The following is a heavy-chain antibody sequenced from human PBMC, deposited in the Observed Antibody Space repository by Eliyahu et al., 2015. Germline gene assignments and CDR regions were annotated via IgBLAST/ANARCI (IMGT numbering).Heavy chain of an antibody. CDR1: GFXFSSYG. D-gene: IGHD5-24*01. V-gene: IGHV3-33*01. CDR2: IGYXGSNK. Sequence: QVQLVESGGGVVQPGRSLXXSCAAXGFXFSSYGXXWVRQAPGKGLGWVAVIGYXGSNKYYADSVKGRFTISRDNSKNTLYLQMNSLRAEDTAVYYCARDSLPEEMATILEGHNYGMDVWGQGTTVTVSS. J-gene: IGHJ6*02. CDR3: ARDSLPEEMATILEGHNYGMDV.